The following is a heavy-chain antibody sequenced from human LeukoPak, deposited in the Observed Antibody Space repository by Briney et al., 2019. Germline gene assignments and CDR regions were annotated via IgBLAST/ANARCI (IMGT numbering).Heavy chain of an antibody. J-gene: IGHJ4*02. CDR2: IGSDNKP. Sequence: PGGSLRLSCEASGFTFSAYAMTWVRQAPGKGLEWVSSIGSDNKPHYSESVKGRFAISRDNSKSMLFLQLNSLRAEDTAVYYCARFWNDGPIDYWGQGTLVTVSS. CDR3: ARFWNDGPIDY. V-gene: IGHV3-23*05. CDR1: GFTFSAYA. D-gene: IGHD1-1*01.